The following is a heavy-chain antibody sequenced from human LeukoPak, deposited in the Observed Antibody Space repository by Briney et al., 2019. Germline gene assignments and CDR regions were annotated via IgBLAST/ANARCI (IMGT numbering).Heavy chain of an antibody. V-gene: IGHV3-53*01. CDR3: ARCRGDCPIDY. Sequence: GGSLRLSCAASGFTVSSIYMSWIRQAPGKGLEWVSLIYTGGTTYYADSVKGRFTISRDNSKNTAYLQMNSLSAGDTAVYYCARCRGDCPIDYWGQGTLVTVSS. CDR2: IYTGGTT. CDR1: GFTVSSIY. D-gene: IGHD2-21*02. J-gene: IGHJ4*02.